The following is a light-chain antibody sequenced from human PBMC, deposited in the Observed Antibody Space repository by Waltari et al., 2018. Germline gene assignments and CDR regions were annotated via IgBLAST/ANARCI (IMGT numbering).Light chain of an antibody. CDR2: DVS. J-gene: IGLJ3*02. CDR3: CSYAGNYVWV. Sequence: QSALTQPAAVSGSPGQSVTISCTGASSDIGRYDIVSWYQQHPGNAPKLVISDVSKRPSGVSYRFSGSKSGDTASLTISGLQFEDEADYYCCSYAGNYVWVFGGGTRLTVL. V-gene: IGLV2-23*02. CDR1: SSDIGRYDI.